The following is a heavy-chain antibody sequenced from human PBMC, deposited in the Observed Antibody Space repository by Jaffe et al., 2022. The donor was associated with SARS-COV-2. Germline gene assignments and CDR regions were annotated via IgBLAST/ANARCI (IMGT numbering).Heavy chain of an antibody. CDR2: IYYSGST. Sequence: QVQLQESGPGLVKPSETLSLTCTVSGDSISSYYWSWIRQPPGKGLEWIAYIYYSGSTNYNPSLKSRVTISVDTSKNQFSLKLSSVTAADTAVYYCARAGYYSDRSAYYYFDLWGQGTLVTVSS. CDR1: GDSISSYY. V-gene: IGHV4-59*01. J-gene: IGHJ4*02. D-gene: IGHD3-22*01. CDR3: ARAGYYSDRSAYYYFDL.